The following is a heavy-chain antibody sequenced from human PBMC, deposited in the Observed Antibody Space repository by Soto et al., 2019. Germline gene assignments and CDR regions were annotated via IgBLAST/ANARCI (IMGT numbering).Heavy chain of an antibody. Sequence: GSLRLSCAASGFTFSSYAMHWVRQAPGKGLEWVAAISYDGSNKYYADSVKGRFTISRDISKNTLYLQMNSLRSEDTAVYYCARGPFSSGWYLSGYWGQGTLVTVSS. J-gene: IGHJ4*02. V-gene: IGHV3-30-3*01. CDR1: GFTFSSYA. CDR3: ARGPFSSGWYLSGY. CDR2: ISYDGSNK. D-gene: IGHD6-19*01.